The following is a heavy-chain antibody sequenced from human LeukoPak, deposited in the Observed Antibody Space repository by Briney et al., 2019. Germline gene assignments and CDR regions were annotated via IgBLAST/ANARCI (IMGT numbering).Heavy chain of an antibody. V-gene: IGHV4-30-4*08. D-gene: IGHD6-6*01. CDR3: ASSEYSSSPFDY. CDR1: GGSICSGGYY. CDR2: IYYSGST. J-gene: IGHJ4*02. Sequence: SQTLSLTCTVSGGSICSGGYYWRWIRQPPGKGLEWIGYIYYSGSTYYNPSLKSRVTISVDTSKNQFSLKLSSVTAADTAVYYCASSEYSSSPFDYWGQGTLVTVSS.